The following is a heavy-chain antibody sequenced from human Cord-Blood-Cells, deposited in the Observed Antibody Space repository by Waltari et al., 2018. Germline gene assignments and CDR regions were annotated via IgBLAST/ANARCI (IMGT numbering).Heavy chain of an antibody. D-gene: IGHD3-22*01. V-gene: IGHV4-34*01. CDR3: ARKRYYDSSGYYYFKKNDAFDI. J-gene: IGHJ3*02. CDR1: GGSFSGYY. Sequence: QVQLQQWGAGLLKPSETLSLTCAVYGGSFSGYYWSWIRQPPGKGLEWIGEINHSGSTNYNPSLKGRVTISVDTSKNQFSLKLSAVTAADTAVYYCARKRYYDSSGYYYFKKNDAFDIWGQGTMVTVSS. CDR2: INHSGST.